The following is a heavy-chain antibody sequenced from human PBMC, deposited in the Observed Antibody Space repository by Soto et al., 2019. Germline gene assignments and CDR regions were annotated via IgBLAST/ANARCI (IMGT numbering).Heavy chain of an antibody. J-gene: IGHJ3*02. V-gene: IGHV4-59*08. CDR3: ARYQLLAATDAFDI. Sequence: PSETLSLTCTVSGGSISSYYCSWIRQPPGKGLEWIGYIYYSGSTNYNPSLKSRVTISVDTSKNQFSLKLSSVTAADTAVYYCARYQLLAATDAFDIWGQGTMVTVSS. D-gene: IGHD2-2*01. CDR2: IYYSGST. CDR1: GGSISSYY.